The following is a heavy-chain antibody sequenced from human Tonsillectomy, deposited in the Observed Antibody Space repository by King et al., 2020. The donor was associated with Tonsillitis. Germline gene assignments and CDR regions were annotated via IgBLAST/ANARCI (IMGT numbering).Heavy chain of an antibody. V-gene: IGHV4-38-2*01. J-gene: IGHJ4*02. D-gene: IGHD3-10*01. Sequence: QLQESGPGLVKPSETLSLTCAVSGYSISSGYYWGWIRQPPGKGLEWIATIYHSGSTYYNPSLKSRVTISVDTSKNQFSLKLSSVTAADTAVYYCARQSYGSGSYYKDYWGQGTLVTVSS. CDR2: IYHSGST. CDR1: GYSISSGYY. CDR3: ARQSYGSGSYYKDY.